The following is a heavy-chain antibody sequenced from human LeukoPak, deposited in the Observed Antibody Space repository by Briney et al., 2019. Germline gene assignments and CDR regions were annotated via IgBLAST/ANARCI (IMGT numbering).Heavy chain of an antibody. J-gene: IGHJ4*02. CDR3: ARDPEDYFDY. V-gene: IGHV3-48*01. CDR2: ISSSSGTI. Sequence: GGSLRLSCAASGFTFSSYSMNWVRQAPGKGLEWVSSISSSSGTIYYADSVKGRFTISRDNAKNSLYLQMNSLRADDTAVYYCARDPEDYFDYWGQGTLVTVSS. CDR1: GFTFSSYS.